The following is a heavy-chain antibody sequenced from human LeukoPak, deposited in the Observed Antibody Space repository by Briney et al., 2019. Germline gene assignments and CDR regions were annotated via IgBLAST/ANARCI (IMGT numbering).Heavy chain of an antibody. CDR1: GFTFSSYG. CDR3: AKVTSVLRYFDWLLNDAFDI. V-gene: IGHV3-30*18. Sequence: GGSLRLSCAASGFTFSSYGMHWVRQAPGKGLEWVAVVSYDGSNEYYADSVKGRFTISRDNSKNTLYLQMNSLRAEDTAVYYCAKVTSVLRYFDWLLNDAFDIWGQGTMVTVSS. CDR2: VSYDGSNE. J-gene: IGHJ3*02. D-gene: IGHD3-9*01.